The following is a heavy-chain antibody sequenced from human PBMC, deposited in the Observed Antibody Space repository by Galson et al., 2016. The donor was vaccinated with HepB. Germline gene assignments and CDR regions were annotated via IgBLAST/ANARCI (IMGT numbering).Heavy chain of an antibody. CDR1: GFIFSDDW. CDR2: INEDGSET. J-gene: IGHJ5*02. D-gene: IGHD1-1*01. V-gene: IGHV3-74*01. Sequence: SLRLSCAASGFIFSDDWMHWVRQTAGRGPVYISHINEDGSETSYADSVKGRFTISRDNAKNTVSLQMNGLSVDDTAVYYCAKGGPEGTGTLDAWAQGSLVTVSS. CDR3: AKGGPEGTGTLDA.